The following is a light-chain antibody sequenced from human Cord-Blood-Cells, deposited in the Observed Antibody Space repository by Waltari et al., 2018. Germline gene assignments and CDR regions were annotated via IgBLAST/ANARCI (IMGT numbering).Light chain of an antibody. CDR3: CSHAGSSTFVV. Sequence: QPALTQPAPLSGPPGQSITIPCTGPSSDVGRYHLVYWYPHHPGKAPKLMIYEGSKRPPGGSNRFSGSKSGNTASLTISGLQAEDEADYYCCSHAGSSTFVVFGGGTKLTVL. J-gene: IGLJ2*01. V-gene: IGLV2-23*03. CDR2: EGS. CDR1: SSDVGRYHL.